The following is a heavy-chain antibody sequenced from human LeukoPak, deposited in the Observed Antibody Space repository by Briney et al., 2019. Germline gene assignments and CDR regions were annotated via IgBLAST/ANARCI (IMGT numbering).Heavy chain of an antibody. CDR1: GLTFSSYS. V-gene: IGHV3-48*04. CDR3: ARDLSHSGSYFDY. D-gene: IGHD1-26*01. J-gene: IGHJ4*02. CDR2: IEYSSSSI. Sequence: PGGSLRLSCAASGLTFSSYSMNWVRQAPGKGLEWVSYIEYSSSSIYYADSVKGRFTISRDNAKNSLYLQMNSLRAEDTAVYYCARDLSHSGSYFDYWGQGTLVTVSS.